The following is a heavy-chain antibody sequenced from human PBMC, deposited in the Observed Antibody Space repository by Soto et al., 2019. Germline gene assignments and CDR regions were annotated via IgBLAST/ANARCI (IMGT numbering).Heavy chain of an antibody. D-gene: IGHD2-2*01. Sequence: GGSLRLACAFSDFTFSCYAMHWVRQSPGKGLEWVAGISFDGNTIYYASSVRGRFISSRDSSSSMLLQQMTNMNPEASAYYYCARVCCSSIWCGTQFDPWGQGTLVTVSS. V-gene: IGHV3-30-3*01. CDR1: DFTFSCYA. CDR2: ISFDGNTI. CDR3: ARVCCSSIWCGTQFDP. J-gene: IGHJ5*02.